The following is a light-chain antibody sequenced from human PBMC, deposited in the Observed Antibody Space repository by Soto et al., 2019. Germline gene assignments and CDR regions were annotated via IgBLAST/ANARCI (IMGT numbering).Light chain of an antibody. CDR3: SSYTSSTAYV. CDR2: YVS. CDR1: SSDVGGYNY. V-gene: IGLV2-14*03. J-gene: IGLJ1*01. Sequence: QSALTQPASVSGSPGQSITISCTGTSSDVGGYNYVYWYQQYPGKAPKLMIYYVSYRPSGVSYRFSGSKSANTASLTISGLQAEDEADYYCSSYTSSTAYVFGSGTKLTVL.